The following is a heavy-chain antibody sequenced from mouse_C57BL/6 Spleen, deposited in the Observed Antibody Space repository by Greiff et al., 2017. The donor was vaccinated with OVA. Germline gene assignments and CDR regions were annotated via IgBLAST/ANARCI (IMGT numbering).Heavy chain of an antibody. J-gene: IGHJ4*01. CDR3: ARGYYGSSYYAMDY. Sequence: QVQLQQPGAELVRPGSSVKLSCKASGYTFTSYWMHWVKQRPIQGLEWIGNIDPSDSETNYNQKFKDKATLTVDKSSSTAYMQLSSLTSEDSAVYYCARGYYGSSYYAMDYWGQGTSVTVSS. V-gene: IGHV1-52*01. D-gene: IGHD1-1*01. CDR1: GYTFTSYW. CDR2: IDPSDSET.